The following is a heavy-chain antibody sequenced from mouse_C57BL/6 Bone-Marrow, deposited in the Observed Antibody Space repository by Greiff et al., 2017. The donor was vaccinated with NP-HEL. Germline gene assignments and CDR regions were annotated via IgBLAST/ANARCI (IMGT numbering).Heavy chain of an antibody. V-gene: IGHV1-81*01. CDR3: ASENYGSSPFAY. CDR1: GYTFTSYG. D-gene: IGHD1-1*01. Sequence: VKLMESGAELARPGASVKLSCKASGYTFTSYGISWVKQRTGQGLEWIGEIYPRSGNTYYNEKFKGKATLTADKSSSTAYMELRSLTSEDSAVYFCASENYGSSPFAYWGQGTLVTVSA. J-gene: IGHJ3*01. CDR2: IYPRSGNT.